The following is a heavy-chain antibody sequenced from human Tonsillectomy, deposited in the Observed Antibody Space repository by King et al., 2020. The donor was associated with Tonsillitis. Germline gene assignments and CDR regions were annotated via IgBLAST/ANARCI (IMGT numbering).Heavy chain of an antibody. V-gene: IGHV4-39*07. CDR2: IYYSGST. CDR3: AGDRANLGGYSYGMDV. D-gene: IGHD4/OR15-4a*01. CDR1: GDSISSSYYY. J-gene: IGHJ6*02. Sequence: QLQESGPGLVKPSETLSLTCTVSGDSISSSYYYWGWIRQPPGKGLEWIGNIYYSGSTYYNPSLKSRVTISIDTSKSQFSLKLSSVTAADTAVYYCAGDRANLGGYSYGMDVWGLGTTVTVSS.